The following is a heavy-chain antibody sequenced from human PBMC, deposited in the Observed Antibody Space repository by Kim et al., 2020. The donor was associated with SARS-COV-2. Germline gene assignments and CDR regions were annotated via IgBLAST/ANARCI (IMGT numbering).Heavy chain of an antibody. D-gene: IGHD3-10*01. V-gene: IGHV4-4*02. CDR1: GGSISNLHS. J-gene: IGHJ3*02. CDR2: IYHSGGT. CDR3: ARRGLYYYNSVSYMHGFDI. Sequence: SETLSLTCDVSGGSISNLHSWSWVRQPPGKGLEWIGEIYHSGGTNYNPSLKSRVTISIDKSRSQFSLQLSSMTAADTAVYHCARRGLYYYNSVSYMHGFDIWGQGTGVTVSS.